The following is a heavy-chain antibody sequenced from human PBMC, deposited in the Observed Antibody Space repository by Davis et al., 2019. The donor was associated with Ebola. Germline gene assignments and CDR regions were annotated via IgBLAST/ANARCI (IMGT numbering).Heavy chain of an antibody. Sequence: AASVKVSCKASGYTFTSYHMHWVRQAPGQGLEWMGIIDPSGGSTSYAQKFQGRVTVTRDTSTSTVYMELSSLRSEDTAVYYCAREPPHNHYGGPDYWGQGTLVTVSS. CDR3: AREPPHNHYGGPDY. V-gene: IGHV1-46*01. CDR2: IDPSGGST. J-gene: IGHJ4*02. CDR1: GYTFTSYH. D-gene: IGHD4-23*01.